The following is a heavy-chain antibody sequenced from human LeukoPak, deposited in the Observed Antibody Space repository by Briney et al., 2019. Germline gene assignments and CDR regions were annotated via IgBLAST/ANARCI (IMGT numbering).Heavy chain of an antibody. CDR1: GFTFSSYS. Sequence: GGSLRLSCAASGFTFSSYSMNWVRQAPGKGLEWVSSISSSSSYIYYADSVKGRFTISRDNAKNTLYLQMNSLRAEDTAVYYCARSRYNWNDGDDAFDIWGQGTMVTVSS. J-gene: IGHJ3*02. V-gene: IGHV3-21*01. CDR2: ISSSSSYI. D-gene: IGHD1-20*01. CDR3: ARSRYNWNDGDDAFDI.